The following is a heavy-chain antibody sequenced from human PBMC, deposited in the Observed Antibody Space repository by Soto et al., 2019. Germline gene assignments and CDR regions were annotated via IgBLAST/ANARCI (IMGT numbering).Heavy chain of an antibody. Sequence: QVQLVQSGAEVKEPGASVRVSCKASGYTFSSYGFSWVRQAPGQGLEWVAWISANSGDTNYAQKFQGRVTLTTDTATIAAYMDLRSLTSDDTAIYYCARDFRDMCGGPSCIYFDFGGQGTLVTVSS. V-gene: IGHV1-18*01. CDR3: ARDFRDMCGGPSCIYFDF. D-gene: IGHD2-2*01. CDR1: GYTFSSYG. J-gene: IGHJ4*02. CDR2: ISANSGDT.